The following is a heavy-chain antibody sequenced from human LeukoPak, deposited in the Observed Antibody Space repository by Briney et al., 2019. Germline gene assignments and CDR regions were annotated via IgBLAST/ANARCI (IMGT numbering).Heavy chain of an antibody. CDR2: IRQDGSEK. D-gene: IGHD5-24*01. V-gene: IGHV3-7*01. CDR3: ARDRGNGFNSSFFDY. J-gene: IGHJ4*02. CDR1: GFTFSSYS. Sequence: GGSLRLSCAASGFTFSSYSMNWVRRAPGKGLEWVATIRQDGSEKYSVDSVKGRFTISRDNAKNSLFLQMNSLRAEDTALYYCARDRGNGFNSSFFDYWGQGTLVTVSS.